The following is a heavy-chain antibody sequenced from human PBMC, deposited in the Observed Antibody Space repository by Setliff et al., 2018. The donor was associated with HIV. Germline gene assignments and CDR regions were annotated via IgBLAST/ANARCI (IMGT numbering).Heavy chain of an antibody. V-gene: IGHV4-4*07. J-gene: IGHJ3*02. CDR2: INTSGST. CDR3: ARVYYFDSSGYYQRGDVFDI. D-gene: IGHD3-22*01. Sequence: PSETLSLTCTVSGGSVSNYYWTWIRQSAGKGLEWIGHINTSGSTKYNPSLKSRLTMSVDTSKSQISLKLTSVTAADTAMYHCARVYYFDSSGYYQRGDVFDIWGQGTMVTVSS. CDR1: GGSVSNYY.